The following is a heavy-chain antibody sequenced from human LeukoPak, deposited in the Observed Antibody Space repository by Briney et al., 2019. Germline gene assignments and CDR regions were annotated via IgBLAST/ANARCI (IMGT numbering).Heavy chain of an antibody. CDR3: ARSPTLERPFDY. CDR1: RFTLSSYS. Sequence: GGSLRLSCAASRFTLSSYSMNWVRQAPGKGLEWVSYISSSGSTIYYADSVKGRFTISRDHAKNPLYLQMNSLRAEDTAVYYCARSPTLERPFDYWGQGTLVTVSS. D-gene: IGHD3-3*01. CDR2: ISSSGSTI. V-gene: IGHV3-48*04. J-gene: IGHJ4*02.